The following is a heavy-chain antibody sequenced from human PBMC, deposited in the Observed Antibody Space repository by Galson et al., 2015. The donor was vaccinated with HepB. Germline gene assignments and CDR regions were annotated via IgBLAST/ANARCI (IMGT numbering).Heavy chain of an antibody. J-gene: IGHJ6*03. Sequence: SLRLSCAVSGFTGSTNYMSWVRQAPGKGLDRVSLIHGAGITRYAESVKGRFTISRDNSKNTMYLQMNSLRAEDTAVYYCTTGALFRGYHYMDGWGKGTTVTVSS. CDR3: TTGALFRGYHYMDG. CDR1: GFTGSTNY. D-gene: IGHD3-10*01. V-gene: IGHV3-53*01. CDR2: IHGAGIT.